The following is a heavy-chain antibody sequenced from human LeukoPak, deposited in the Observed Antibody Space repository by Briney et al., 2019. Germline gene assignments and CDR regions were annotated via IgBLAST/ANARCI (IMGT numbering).Heavy chain of an antibody. CDR2: TIPIFGTA. Sequence: SVKVSCKASGGTFSSYAISWVRQAPGQGLEWMGGTIPIFGTANYAQKFQGRVTITTDESTSTAYMELSSLRSEDTAVYYCARDRIEADRYFDYWGQGTLVTVSS. V-gene: IGHV1-69*05. CDR3: ARDRIEADRYFDY. D-gene: IGHD6-13*01. J-gene: IGHJ4*02. CDR1: GGTFSSYA.